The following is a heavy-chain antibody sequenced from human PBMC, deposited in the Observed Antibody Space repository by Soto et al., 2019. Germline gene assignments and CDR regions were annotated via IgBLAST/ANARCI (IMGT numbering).Heavy chain of an antibody. J-gene: IGHJ5*02. CDR2: IYYSGST. D-gene: IGHD3-16*01. CDR3: AREVMITFGGPTS. V-gene: IGHV4-31*03. Sequence: SETLSLTCTVSGGSISSGGYYWSWIRQHPGKGLEWIGYIYYSGSTYYNPSLKSRVTISVDTSKNQFSLKLSSVTAADTAVYYCAREVMITFGGPTSWGQGTLVTVSS. CDR1: GGSISSGGYY.